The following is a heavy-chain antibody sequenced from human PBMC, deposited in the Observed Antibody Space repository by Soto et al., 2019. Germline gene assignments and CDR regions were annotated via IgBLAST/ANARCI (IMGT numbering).Heavy chain of an antibody. Sequence: EGQLLESGGGLIQPGGSLRLSCAASRFTFSDYWMHWVRQVPGQGPVWVSRIKSDGGVTNYADSVKGRFTIYRDNAKDRMYLKKNSLLAEDTVMYFCASVVGTTFGVANSYYYFMDVWGKGTTVTVSS. CDR1: RFTFSDYW. V-gene: IGHV3-74*01. D-gene: IGHD3-3*01. CDR3: ASVVGTTFGVANSYYYFMDV. J-gene: IGHJ6*03. CDR2: IKSDGGVT.